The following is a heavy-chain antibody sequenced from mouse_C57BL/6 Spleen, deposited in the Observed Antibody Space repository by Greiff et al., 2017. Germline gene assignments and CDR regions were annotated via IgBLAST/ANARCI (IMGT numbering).Heavy chain of an antibody. Sequence: VQLQQSGAELVKPGASVKISCKASGYAFSSYWMNWVKQRPGKGLEWIGQIYPGDGDTNYNGKFKGKATLTADKSSSTAYMQLSRLTSEDSAVYFCARIYDGYYGYAMDYWGQGTSVTVSS. J-gene: IGHJ4*01. CDR2: IYPGDGDT. V-gene: IGHV1-80*01. CDR1: GYAFSSYW. D-gene: IGHD2-3*01. CDR3: ARIYDGYYGYAMDY.